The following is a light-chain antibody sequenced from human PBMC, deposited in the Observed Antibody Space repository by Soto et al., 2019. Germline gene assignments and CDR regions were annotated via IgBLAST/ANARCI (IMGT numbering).Light chain of an antibody. CDR1: QSISSSF. CDR3: QQYDNSPIT. CDR2: GAS. Sequence: EILLTEXPXXXXXXXXXXXSXXCGASQSISSSFLAWYQQKPGQAPRLLIYGASSRATGIPDRFSGTGSETDFTLTISRLEPEDFAVYYCQQYDNSPITFGQGTRLEIK. V-gene: IGKV3-20*01. J-gene: IGKJ5*01.